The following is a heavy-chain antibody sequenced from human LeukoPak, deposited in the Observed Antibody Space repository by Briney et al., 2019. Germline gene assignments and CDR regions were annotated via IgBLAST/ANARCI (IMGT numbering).Heavy chain of an antibody. CDR3: ARDRIVSLHPYFHY. J-gene: IGHJ4*02. V-gene: IGHV3-23*01. CDR2: ISATGDDT. D-gene: IGHD1-26*01. Sequence: PGGSLRLSCAASGFTFSSYAMSWVRQAPGKGLEWVSGISATGDDTYYAHSVKGRFTISRDHAKNSVYLQMNILRAEDTAVYYCARDRIVSLHPYFHYWGRETL. CDR1: GFTFSSYA.